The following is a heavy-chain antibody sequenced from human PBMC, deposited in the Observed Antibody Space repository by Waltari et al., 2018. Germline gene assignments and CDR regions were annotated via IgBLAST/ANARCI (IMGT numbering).Heavy chain of an antibody. J-gene: IGHJ4*02. CDR2: INADWDFT. D-gene: IGHD1-26*01. CDR1: GFTFGNYG. V-gene: IGHV3-23*01. Sequence: EVLLLESGGGLVLPGGSLRVSCATSGFTFGNYGMRWVRQAPGKGLGRFSAINADWDFTYYTYSVKGRFTISRDNSRNTLFLQMDRLRGEDTAMYYCAKFGGSTRPYFYFDSWGRGTLVTVSS. CDR3: AKFGGSTRPYFYFDS.